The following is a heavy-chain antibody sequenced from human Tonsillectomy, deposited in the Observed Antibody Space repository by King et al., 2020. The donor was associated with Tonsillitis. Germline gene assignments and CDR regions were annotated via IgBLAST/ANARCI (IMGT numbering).Heavy chain of an antibody. V-gene: IGHV4-59*02. J-gene: IGHJ4*02. Sequence: QLQESGPGLVKPSETLSLICTVSGDSVSSYYWSWIRQSPGMGLEWIGCIYHSGSTIYNPSLRNRVTISVDTSQNQFSLRLSSVTAAATAVYFCSRTLGLTFCGGDCYPPTLFDYWGQGALVTVSS. D-gene: IGHD2-21*02. CDR2: IYHSGST. CDR3: SRTLGLTFCGGDCYPPTLFDY. CDR1: GDSVSSYY.